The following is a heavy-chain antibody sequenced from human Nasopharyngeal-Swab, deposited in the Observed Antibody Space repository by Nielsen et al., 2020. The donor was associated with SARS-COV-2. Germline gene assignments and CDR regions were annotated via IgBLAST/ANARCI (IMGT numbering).Heavy chain of an antibody. CDR3: ARWGGYVFSGYYYYGMDV. CDR1: GFTFSSYD. CDR2: IGTAGDT. J-gene: IGHJ6*02. V-gene: IGHV3-13*01. Sequence: GESLKISCAASGFTFSSYDMHWVRQATGKGLEWVSAIGTAGDTYYPGSVKGRFTISRENAKNSLYLQMNSLRAGDTAVCYCARWGGYVFSGYYYYGMDVWGQGTTATVSS. D-gene: IGHD3-3*01.